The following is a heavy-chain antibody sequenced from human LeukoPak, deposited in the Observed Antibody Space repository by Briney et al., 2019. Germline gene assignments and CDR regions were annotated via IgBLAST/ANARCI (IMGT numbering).Heavy chain of an antibody. CDR3: ARGTQQLAIIDY. J-gene: IGHJ4*02. D-gene: IGHD6-13*01. V-gene: IGHV4-61*02. CDR2: IYTSGST. Sequence: SETLSLTCTVSGGSISSGSYYWSWIRQPAGKGLEWIGRIYTSGSTNYNPSLKSRVTISIDTSKNQFSLNLSSVTAADTAVYYCARGTQQLAIIDYWGQGTLVTVSS. CDR1: GGSISSGSYY.